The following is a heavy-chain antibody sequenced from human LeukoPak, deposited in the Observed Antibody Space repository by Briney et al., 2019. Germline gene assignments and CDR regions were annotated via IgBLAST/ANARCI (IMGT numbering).Heavy chain of an antibody. CDR2: IYHSGST. V-gene: IGHV4-30-2*01. CDR3: ARAIPGLTVVTSDTPGNAFDI. J-gene: IGHJ3*02. Sequence: SETLSLTCAVSGGSISSGGYSWSWIRQPPGKGLEWIGYIYHSGSTYYNPSLKSRVTISVDRSKNQFSLKLSSVTAADTAVYYCARAIPGLTVVTSDTPGNAFDIWGQGTMVTVSS. CDR1: GGSISSGGYS. D-gene: IGHD4-23*01.